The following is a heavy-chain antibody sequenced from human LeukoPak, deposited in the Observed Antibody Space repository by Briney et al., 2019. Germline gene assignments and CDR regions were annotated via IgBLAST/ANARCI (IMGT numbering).Heavy chain of an antibody. V-gene: IGHV3-30*18. CDR1: GFIFSMYG. CDR2: ISYDGSNK. Sequence: PGGSLRLSCAASGFIFSMYGMHWVRQAPGKGLEWVAVISYDGSNKYYGDSVKGRFSISRDNSKNTLYLQMNSLRAEDTAVYYCGKIQHQLVVAEDLWGQETPVAVSS. CDR3: GKIQHQLVVAEDL. D-gene: IGHD6-13*01. J-gene: IGHJ5*02.